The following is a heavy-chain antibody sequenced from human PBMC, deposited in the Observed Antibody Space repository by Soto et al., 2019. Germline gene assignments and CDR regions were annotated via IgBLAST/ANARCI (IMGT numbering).Heavy chain of an antibody. V-gene: IGHV1-2*04. CDR2: INPNSGGT. J-gene: IGHJ6*02. CDR3: ARASSEGVVPASLMDV. CDR1: GYTFTGYY. D-gene: IGHD2-2*01. Sequence: QVQLVQSGAEVKKPGASVKVSCKASGYTFTGYYMHWVRQAPGQGLEWMGWINPNSGGTNYAQKFQGWVTMTRDTSISTAYRELSRLRSDDTAVYYCARASSEGVVPASLMDVWGQGTTVTVSS.